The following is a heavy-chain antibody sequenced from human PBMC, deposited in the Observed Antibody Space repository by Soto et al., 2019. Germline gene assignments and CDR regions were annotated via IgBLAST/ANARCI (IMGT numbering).Heavy chain of an antibody. CDR3: ANSARGWGVEY. J-gene: IGHJ4*02. V-gene: IGHV3-23*01. D-gene: IGHD6-19*01. Sequence: EVQLLESGGGLVQPGGSLRLSCAASGFTFSSYAMSWVRQAPGKGLEWVSSITGSGGSTYYADSVKGRFTISRDNSMHTLFLQMNRLRAEDTAVYSCANSARGWGVEYWGQGTLVTVSS. CDR1: GFTFSSYA. CDR2: ITGSGGST.